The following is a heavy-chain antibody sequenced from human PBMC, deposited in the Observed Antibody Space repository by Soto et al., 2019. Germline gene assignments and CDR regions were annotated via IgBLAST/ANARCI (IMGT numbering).Heavy chain of an antibody. Sequence: GGSLRLSCAASGFTFSDHYMSWVRQAPGKGLEWVSVIYSGGSTYYADSVKGRFTISRDNSKNTLYLQMNSLRAEDTAVYYCARDSTVVTGAFDIWGQGTMVTVSS. CDR2: IYSGGST. CDR3: ARDSTVVTGAFDI. D-gene: IGHD2-21*02. J-gene: IGHJ3*02. CDR1: GFTFSDHY. V-gene: IGHV3-53*01.